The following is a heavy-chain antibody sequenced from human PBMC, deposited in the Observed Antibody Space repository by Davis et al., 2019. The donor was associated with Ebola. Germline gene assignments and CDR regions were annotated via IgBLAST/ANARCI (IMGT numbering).Heavy chain of an antibody. CDR3: STIDGYGVDY. CDR2: ISASGADI. CDR1: GFTFSNYA. Sequence: GESLKISCAASGFTFSNYAMSWVRQAPGGGLEWVSGISASGADIKYADSVRGRFSISRDDSKNTLYLPMNSLKTEDPAVYYCSTIDGYGVDYWGQGTLVTVSS. V-gene: IGHV3-23*01. D-gene: IGHD3-3*01. J-gene: IGHJ4*02.